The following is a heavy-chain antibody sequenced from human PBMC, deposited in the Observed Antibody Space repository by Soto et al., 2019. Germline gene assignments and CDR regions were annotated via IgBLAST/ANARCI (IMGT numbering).Heavy chain of an antibody. Sequence: SETLSLTCTVSGGSISSYYWSWIRQPPGKGLEWIGYIYYSGSTNYNPSLKSRVTISVDTSKNQFSLKLSSVTAADTAVYYCARGGTAMVIPSLGYYYYGMDVWGPGTTVTVSS. CDR3: ARGGTAMVIPSLGYYYYGMDV. D-gene: IGHD5-18*01. CDR2: IYYSGST. V-gene: IGHV4-59*01. J-gene: IGHJ6*02. CDR1: GGSISSYY.